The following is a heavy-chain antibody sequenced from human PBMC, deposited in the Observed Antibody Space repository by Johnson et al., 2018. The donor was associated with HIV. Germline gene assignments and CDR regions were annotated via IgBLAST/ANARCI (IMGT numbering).Heavy chain of an antibody. Sequence: QVQLVESGGGLVQPGGSLRLSCAASGFTFSDYYMSWIRQAPGKGLEWVSYISSSGSTIYYADSVKGRVTSSSDNSKSTLFLQMNSLRAEDTAVYSCAKARRAYDSRGYYYAYDAFDLWGQGTMVTVSS. D-gene: IGHD3-22*01. CDR3: AKARRAYDSRGYYYAYDAFDL. J-gene: IGHJ3*01. V-gene: IGHV3-11*01. CDR1: GFTFSDYY. CDR2: ISSSGSTI.